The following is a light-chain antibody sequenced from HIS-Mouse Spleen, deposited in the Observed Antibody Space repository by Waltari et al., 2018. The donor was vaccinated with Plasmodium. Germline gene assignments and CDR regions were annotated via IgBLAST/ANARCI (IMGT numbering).Light chain of an antibody. J-gene: IGKJ4*01. CDR1: QDISNY. V-gene: IGKV1-33*01. CDR3: QQYDNHPLT. Sequence: DIQMSQSPSPLSAPVGDRDTITCQASQDISNYLNWYQQKPGKAPKRLIYDASNLETGVPSRFSGSGSGTDFTFTISSLQPEDIATYYCQQYDNHPLTFGGGTKVEIK. CDR2: DAS.